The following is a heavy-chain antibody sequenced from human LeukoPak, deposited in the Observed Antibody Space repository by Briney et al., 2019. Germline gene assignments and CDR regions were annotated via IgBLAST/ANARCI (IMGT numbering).Heavy chain of an antibody. J-gene: IGHJ4*02. V-gene: IGHV3-23*01. CDR1: GFTFSSYA. CDR2: ISGTGGST. CDR3: AKDPDDILTGYWDY. Sequence: SGGSLRLSCAASGFTFSSYAMSWVRQAPGKGLEWVSVISGTGGSTYYADSVKGRFTISRDNSKNTLYLQMNSLRAEDTAVYYCAKDPDDILTGYWDYWGQGTLVTVSS. D-gene: IGHD3-9*01.